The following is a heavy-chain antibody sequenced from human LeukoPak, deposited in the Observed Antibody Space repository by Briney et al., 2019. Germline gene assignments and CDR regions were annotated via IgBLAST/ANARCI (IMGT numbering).Heavy chain of an antibody. J-gene: IGHJ6*03. CDR3: AREVEEVPAAMGVYYYYYMDV. D-gene: IGHD2-2*01. CDR2: INGDGRRA. V-gene: IGHV3-74*01. Sequence: GGSLRLSCAASGFTFSSYWMHWVRQAPGKGLVWVSRINGDGRRANYAESVKGRFTISRDNAKNTLYLQMNSLRAEDTAVYYCAREVEEVPAAMGVYYYYYMDVWGKGTSVAVSS. CDR1: GFTFSSYW.